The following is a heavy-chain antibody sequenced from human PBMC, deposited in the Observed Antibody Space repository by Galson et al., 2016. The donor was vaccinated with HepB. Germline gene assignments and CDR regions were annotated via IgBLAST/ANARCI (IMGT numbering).Heavy chain of an antibody. D-gene: IGHD6-6*01. V-gene: IGHV3-48*02. Sequence: SLRLSCAGFGFTFSRSGLNWVRQAPGKGLQWISYISSSISTIYHADSVKGRFTISRDNAKNSVYLQMNSLRDDDTGVYYCARELVRSAFDLWGQGTLVTVSS. CDR1: GFTFSRSG. CDR2: ISSSISTI. J-gene: IGHJ3*01. CDR3: ARELVRSAFDL.